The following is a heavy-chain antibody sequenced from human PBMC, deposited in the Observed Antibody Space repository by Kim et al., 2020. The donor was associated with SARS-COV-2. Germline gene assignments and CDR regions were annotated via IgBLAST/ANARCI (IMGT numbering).Heavy chain of an antibody. CDR3: ARGPQQLVLVWYDY. V-gene: IGHV7-4-1*02. D-gene: IGHD6-13*01. CDR2: INTNTGNP. J-gene: IGHJ4*02. CDR1: GYTFTSYA. Sequence: ASVKVSCKASGYTFTSYAMNWVRQAPGQGLEWMGWINTNTGNPTYAQGFTGRFVFSLDTSVSTAYLQISSLRAEDTAVYYCARGPQQLVLVWYDYWGQGTLVTVSS.